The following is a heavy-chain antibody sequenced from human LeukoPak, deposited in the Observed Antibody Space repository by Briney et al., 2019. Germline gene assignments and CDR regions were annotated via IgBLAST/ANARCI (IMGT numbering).Heavy chain of an antibody. CDR1: GFTFRSYA. CDR2: ISDSATNT. CDR3: ATGDGSYWHFDL. V-gene: IGHV3-23*01. J-gene: IGHJ2*01. D-gene: IGHD3-10*01. Sequence: QPGGSLRLSCAASGFTFRSYAMSWVRQAPGKGLEWVSSISDSATNTYYADSVKGRFTISRDNSKNTLYLQMKSLRAEDTAVYYCATGDGSYWHFDLWGRGTLVAVSS.